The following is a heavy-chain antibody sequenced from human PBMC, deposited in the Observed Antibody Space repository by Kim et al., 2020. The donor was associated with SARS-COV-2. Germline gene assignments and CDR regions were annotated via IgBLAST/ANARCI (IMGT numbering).Heavy chain of an antibody. Sequence: SETLSLTCTVSGDSMNTNRYYWAWIRQAPGKGLEYIGRVFYSGTTNYNPSLKSRVTISVDTSKNQFSLRLTSVTAADTALYCCARQEATAACFYPWGQGILVTVSS. CDR1: GDSMNTNRYY. D-gene: IGHD6-13*01. CDR3: ARQEATAACFYP. CDR2: VFYSGTT. V-gene: IGHV4-39*01. J-gene: IGHJ5*02.